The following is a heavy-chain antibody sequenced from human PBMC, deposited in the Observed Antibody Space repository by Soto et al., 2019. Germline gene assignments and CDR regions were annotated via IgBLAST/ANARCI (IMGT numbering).Heavy chain of an antibody. V-gene: IGHV3-33*01. J-gene: IGHJ2*01. CDR2: IWYDGSNK. CDR3: ARGKTGPGGDIRYFDL. Sequence: QVQLVESGGGVVQPGRSLRLSCAASGFTFSSYGMHWVRQAPGKGLEWVAVIWYDGSNKYYADSVKGRFTISRDNSKNTLYLQMNSLRAEDTAVYYCARGKTGPGGDIRYFDLWGRGTLVTVSS. CDR1: GFTFSSYG. D-gene: IGHD3-16*01.